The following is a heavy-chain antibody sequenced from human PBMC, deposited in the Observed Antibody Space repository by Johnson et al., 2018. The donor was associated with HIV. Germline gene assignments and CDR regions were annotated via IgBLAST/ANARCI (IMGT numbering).Heavy chain of an antibody. CDR2: IKQDGSEK. V-gene: IGHV3-7*03. Sequence: VQLVESGGGLVQPGGSLRLSCAASGFTFSSYWMSWVRQAPGKGLEWVANIKQDGSEKYYVDSVKGRFTISRDNAKNSLYLQINSLRAEDTAVYYCAREMGREDDAFDIWGQGTMVTVSS. CDR3: AREMGREDDAFDI. D-gene: IGHD1-26*01. CDR1: GFTFSSYW. J-gene: IGHJ3*02.